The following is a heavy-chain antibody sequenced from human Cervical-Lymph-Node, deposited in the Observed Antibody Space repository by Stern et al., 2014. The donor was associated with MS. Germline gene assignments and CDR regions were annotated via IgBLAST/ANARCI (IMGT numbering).Heavy chain of an antibody. CDR1: GFTFSTYA. Sequence: VQLVESGGGVVQPGRSLSLSCVASGFTFSTYAMHWVRQAPGKGLEWVAFVSYDGTQRNSTDSVKARFTISRDNSKNTLYLHMNSLRDEDTAVYFCERGGRGVGLEYWGQGALVTVSS. J-gene: IGHJ4*02. CDR3: ERGGRGVGLEY. CDR2: VSYDGTQR. V-gene: IGHV3-30-3*01. D-gene: IGHD3-10*01.